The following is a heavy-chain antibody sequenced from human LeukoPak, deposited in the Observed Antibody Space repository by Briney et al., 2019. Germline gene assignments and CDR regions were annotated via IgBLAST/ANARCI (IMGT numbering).Heavy chain of an antibody. V-gene: IGHV3-30*02. CDR2: IRSDGINK. D-gene: IGHD5-12*01. Sequence: PGGSLRLSCAASGFTFSGYGMHWVRQAPGKGLEWVAFIRSDGINKYHADSVKGRFTISRDNSKNTLYLQMNSLRAEDTAVYYCAKLGYDVDEFPDAFHIWGQGTMVTVSS. CDR1: GFTFSGYG. CDR3: AKLGYDVDEFPDAFHI. J-gene: IGHJ3*02.